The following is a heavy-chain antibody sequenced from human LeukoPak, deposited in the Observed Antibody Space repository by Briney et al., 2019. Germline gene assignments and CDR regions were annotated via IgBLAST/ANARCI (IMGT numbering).Heavy chain of an antibody. V-gene: IGHV3-11*01. D-gene: IGHD3-10*01. CDR2: ISSSGSTI. CDR1: GFTFSDYY. J-gene: IGHJ4*02. CDR3: ARRELKEEYYYGSGSYFVDYFDY. Sequence: GGFLRLSCAASGFTFSDYYMSWLRQAPGKGLEWVSYISSSGSTIYYADSVKGRSTISRDNAKNSLYLQMNSLRAEDTAVYYCARRELKEEYYYGSGSYFVDYFDYWGQGTLVTVSS.